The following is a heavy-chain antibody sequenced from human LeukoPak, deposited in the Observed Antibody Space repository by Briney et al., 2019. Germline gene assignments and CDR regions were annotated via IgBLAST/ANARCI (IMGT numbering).Heavy chain of an antibody. CDR1: GYTLTELS. V-gene: IGHV1-24*01. CDR2: FDPEDGET. J-gene: IGHJ6*02. CDR3: ARDEKVWSGYYVGSYYYYGMDV. D-gene: IGHD3-3*01. Sequence: ASVKVSCKVSGYTLTELSMHWVRQAPGKGLEWMGGFDPEDGETIYAQKFQGRVTITRDTSASTANMELSSLRSEDAAVYYCARDEKVWSGYYVGSYYYYGMDVWGQGTTVTVSS.